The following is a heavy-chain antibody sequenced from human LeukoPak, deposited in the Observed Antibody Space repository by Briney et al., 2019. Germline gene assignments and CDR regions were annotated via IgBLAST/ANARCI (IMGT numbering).Heavy chain of an antibody. CDR1: GFTFSDHY. CDR2: ISTSGTYT. V-gene: IGHV3-11*06. CDR3: ARGHFGLDV. J-gene: IGHJ6*02. Sequence: GGSLRLSCAISGFTFSDHYMSWIRQAPGKGLEWVSYISTSGTYTNYADSLKGRFTISRDNAKNSLYLEMNSLRAEDTAVYYCARGHFGLDVWGRGTTVTVSS.